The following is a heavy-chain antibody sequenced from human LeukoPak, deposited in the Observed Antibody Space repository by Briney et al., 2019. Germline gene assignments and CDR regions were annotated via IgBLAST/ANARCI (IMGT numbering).Heavy chain of an antibody. CDR1: GNSVFNGRYY. J-gene: IGHJ3*01. CDR2: VYYTGST. D-gene: IGHD3-22*01. CDR3: VGQGFYASGGYFNVSDV. V-gene: IGHV4-39*01. Sequence: SETLSLTCTVSGNSVFNGRYYWGWIRQPPGKGLECVGSVYYTGSTYSNPSLRSRVTISIDTSKNQFSLKLSSLTAADTAVYYCVGQGFYASGGYFNVSDVWGQGTVVTVSS.